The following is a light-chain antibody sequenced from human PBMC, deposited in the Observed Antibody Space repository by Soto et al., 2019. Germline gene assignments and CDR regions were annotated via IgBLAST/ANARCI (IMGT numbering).Light chain of an antibody. V-gene: IGKV2-28*01. CDR3: MQALQTRT. CDR2: LGS. J-gene: IGKJ1*01. Sequence: DILMTQSPLSLPFRRGEPSSISCGSSQNLLHSDGYNYLDWYLQKPGQSPHLLIYLGSNRASGVPDRFSGSGSGTDFILKISRVEAEDVGVYYCMQALQTRTFGQGTKVDIK. CDR1: QNLLHSDGYNY.